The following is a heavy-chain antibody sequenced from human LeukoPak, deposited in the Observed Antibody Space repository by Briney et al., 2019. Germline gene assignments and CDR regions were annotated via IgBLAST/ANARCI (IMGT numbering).Heavy chain of an antibody. D-gene: IGHD4-17*01. Sequence: PSETLSLTCTVSGGSISSGDYYWSWIRQPPGKGLEWIGYIYYSGSTYYNPSLKSRVTISVDTSKNQFSLKLSSVTAADTAVYYCARVNGDYVAFDYWGQGTLVIVSS. CDR2: IYYSGST. J-gene: IGHJ4*02. CDR3: ARVNGDYVAFDY. CDR1: GGSISSGDYY. V-gene: IGHV4-30-4*01.